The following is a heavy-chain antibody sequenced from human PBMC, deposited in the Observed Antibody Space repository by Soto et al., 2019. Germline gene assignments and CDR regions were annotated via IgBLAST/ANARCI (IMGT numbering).Heavy chain of an antibody. CDR2: IYHSGST. CDR1: GGSISSGGYS. V-gene: IGHV4-30-2*01. D-gene: IGHD3-10*01. Sequence: SETLSLTCAVSGGSISSGGYSWSWIRQPPGKGLEWIGYIYHSGSTYYNPSLKSRVTISVDRSKNQFSLKLSSVTAADTAVYYCARGIGELGHWFDPWGQGTLVTVSS. CDR3: ARGIGELGHWFDP. J-gene: IGHJ5*02.